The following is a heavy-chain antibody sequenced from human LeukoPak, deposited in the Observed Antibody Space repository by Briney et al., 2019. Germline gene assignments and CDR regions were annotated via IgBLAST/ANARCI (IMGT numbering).Heavy chain of an antibody. Sequence: ASVKVSGKASGYTFTSYGISWVRQAPGQGLEWMGWISAYNGNTNYAQKLQGRVTMTTDTSTSTAYMELRSLRSDDTAVYYCARDTQSGGSGSFEFDYWGQGTLVTVSS. CDR3: ARDTQSGGSGSFEFDY. J-gene: IGHJ4*02. CDR2: ISAYNGNT. CDR1: GYTFTSYG. D-gene: IGHD3-10*01. V-gene: IGHV1-18*01.